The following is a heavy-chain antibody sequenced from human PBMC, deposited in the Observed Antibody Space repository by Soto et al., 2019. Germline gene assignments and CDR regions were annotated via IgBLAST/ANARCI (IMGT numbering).Heavy chain of an antibody. CDR1: GFTFSSYG. V-gene: IGHV3-33*01. Sequence: GGSLRLCCAASGFTFSSYGMHWVRQAPGKGLEWVAVIWYDGSNKYYADSVKGRFTISRDNSKNTLYLQMNSLRAEDTAVYYCARDSSSWFTTIGYWGQGTLVTVSS. D-gene: IGHD6-13*01. CDR2: IWYDGSNK. J-gene: IGHJ4*02. CDR3: ARDSSSWFTTIGY.